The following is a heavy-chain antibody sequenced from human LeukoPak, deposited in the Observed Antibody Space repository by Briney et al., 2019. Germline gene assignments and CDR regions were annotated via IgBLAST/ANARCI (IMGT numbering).Heavy chain of an antibody. J-gene: IGHJ3*02. V-gene: IGHV4-39*07. CDR1: GGSIGSGCF. CDR2: IYYSGST. D-gene: IGHD2-2*01. CDR3: ARGEYCSSTSCLYAFDI. Sequence: SETLSLTCTVSGGSIGSGCFWGWIRQPPGKGLEWIGRIYYSGSTYYNPPLKSRVTISVDTSKNQFSLKLSSVTAADTAVYYCARGEYCSSTSCLYAFDIWGQGTMVTVSS.